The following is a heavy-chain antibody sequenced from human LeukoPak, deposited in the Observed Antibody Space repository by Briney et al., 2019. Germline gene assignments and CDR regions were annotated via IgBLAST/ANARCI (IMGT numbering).Heavy chain of an antibody. J-gene: IGHJ6*02. CDR1: GYTFTSYD. CDR2: MNPNSGNT. D-gene: IGHD3-10*01. Sequence: ASVKVSCKASGYTFTSYDISWVRQATGQGLEWMGWMNPNSGNTGYAQKFQGRVTMTRNTSISTAYMELSSLRSEDTAVYYCARALGRAPSMVRGVRNYGMDVWGQGTTVTVSS. V-gene: IGHV1-8*01. CDR3: ARALGRAPSMVRGVRNYGMDV.